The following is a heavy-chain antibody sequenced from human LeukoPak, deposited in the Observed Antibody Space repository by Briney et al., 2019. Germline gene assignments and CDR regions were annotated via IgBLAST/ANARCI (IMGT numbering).Heavy chain of an antibody. J-gene: IGHJ5*02. D-gene: IGHD3-10*01. CDR1: GYTFTGYY. CDR2: MNPNSGNT. CDR3: ARGPARTFGSGSNWFDP. V-gene: IGHV1-8*02. Sequence: ASMKVSCKASGYTFTGYYIHWVRQAPGQGLEWVGWMNPNSGNTGYAQKFQGRVTMTRNTSISTAYMELSSLRSEDTAVYYCARGPARTFGSGSNWFDPWGQGTLVTVSS.